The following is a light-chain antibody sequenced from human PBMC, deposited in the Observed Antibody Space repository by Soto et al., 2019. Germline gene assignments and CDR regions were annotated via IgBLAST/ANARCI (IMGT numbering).Light chain of an antibody. CDR3: QVWDSSSDRDVV. Sequence: SYELTQPPSVSVAPGKTARITCGGNNIGSKSVHWYQQKPGQAPVLVIYYDSDRTSGIPERFAGANSGNTATLTISRVEAGDEADNYCQVWDSSSDRDVVFGGGTKVTVL. J-gene: IGLJ2*01. CDR1: NIGSKS. V-gene: IGLV3-21*04. CDR2: YDS.